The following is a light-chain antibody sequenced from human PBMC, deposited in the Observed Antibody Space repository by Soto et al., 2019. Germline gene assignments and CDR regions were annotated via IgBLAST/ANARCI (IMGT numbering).Light chain of an antibody. V-gene: IGLV1-40*01. Sequence: QAVVTQPPSVSGAPGQRVTISCSGSSSNIGAGYDVHWYQLFPGRAPKLLLYGNSNRPSGVPDRFSGFKAGASASLAIAGLRAEDEADYYCQSYDSSLSSSVFGGGTKLTVL. CDR1: SSNIGAGYD. J-gene: IGLJ3*02. CDR3: QSYDSSLSSSV. CDR2: GNS.